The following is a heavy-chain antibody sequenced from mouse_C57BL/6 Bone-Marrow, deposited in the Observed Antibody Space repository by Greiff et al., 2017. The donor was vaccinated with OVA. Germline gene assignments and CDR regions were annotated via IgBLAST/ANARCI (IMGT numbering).Heavy chain of an antibody. CDR2: IYPGDGDT. J-gene: IGHJ1*03. CDR1: GYAFSSYW. Sequence: VQLVESGAELVKPGASVKISCKASGYAFSSYWMNWVKQRPGKGLEWIGQIYPGDGDTNYNGKFKGKATLTADKSSSTAYMQLSSLTTEDSAIYYCARGGLRRAFDVWGTGTTVTVSS. V-gene: IGHV1-80*01. CDR3: ARGGLRRAFDV. D-gene: IGHD2-4*01.